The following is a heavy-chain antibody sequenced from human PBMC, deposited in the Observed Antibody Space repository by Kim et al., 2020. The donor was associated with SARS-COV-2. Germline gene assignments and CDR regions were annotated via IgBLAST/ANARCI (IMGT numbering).Heavy chain of an antibody. V-gene: IGHV5-51*01. CDR3: ARRLRYFDWLLVGGDAFDI. CDR2: IYPGDSDT. D-gene: IGHD3-9*01. Sequence: GESLKISCQGSGYSFTSYWIGWVRQMPGKGLEWMGIIYPGDSDTRYSPSFQGQVTISADKSISTAYLQWSSLKASDTAMYYCARRLRYFDWLLVGGDAFDIWGQGTMVTVSS. CDR1: GYSFTSYW. J-gene: IGHJ3*02.